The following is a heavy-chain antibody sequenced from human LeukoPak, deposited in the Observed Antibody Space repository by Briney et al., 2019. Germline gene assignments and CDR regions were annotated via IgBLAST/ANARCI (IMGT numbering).Heavy chain of an antibody. Sequence: PGGSLRLSCAASGFTFSSYSMNRGRQAPGKGLEWVSYISSSSSTIYYADSVKGRFTISRDNAKNSRYLQMNSLRVEDTAVYYCARDPSFSVPYYYYGMDVWGQGTTVTVSS. CDR3: ARDPSFSVPYYYYGMDV. V-gene: IGHV3-48*04. CDR1: GFTFSSYS. D-gene: IGHD2/OR15-2a*01. CDR2: ISSSSSTI. J-gene: IGHJ6*02.